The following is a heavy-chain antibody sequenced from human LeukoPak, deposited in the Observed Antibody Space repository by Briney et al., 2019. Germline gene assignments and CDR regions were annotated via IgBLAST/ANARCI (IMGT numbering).Heavy chain of an antibody. CDR1: GSTFNTYG. D-gene: IGHD5-18*01. CDR2: IKQDGSEK. CDR3: ARDQGYGYLYYYYYMDV. J-gene: IGHJ6*03. Sequence: GGSLRLSCAASGSTFNTYGMSWVRQAPGKGLEWVANIKQDGSEKYYVDSVKGRFTISRDNAKNSLYLQMNSLRAEDTAVYYCARDQGYGYLYYYYYMDVWGKGTTVTVSS. V-gene: IGHV3-7*01.